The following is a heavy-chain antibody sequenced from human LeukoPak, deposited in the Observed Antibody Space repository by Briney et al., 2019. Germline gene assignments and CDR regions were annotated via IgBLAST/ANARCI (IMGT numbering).Heavy chain of an antibody. J-gene: IGHJ4*02. D-gene: IGHD3-3*01. CDR1: GYTFTSYD. Sequence: ASVTVSCKASGYTFTSYDINWVRQATGQGLEWMGWMNPNSGNTGYAQKFQGRVTMTRDTSISTAYMELSRLRSDDTAVYYCARALTIFGVVIIHGYWGQGTLVTVSS. CDR3: ARALTIFGVVIIHGY. V-gene: IGHV1-8*02. CDR2: MNPNSGNT.